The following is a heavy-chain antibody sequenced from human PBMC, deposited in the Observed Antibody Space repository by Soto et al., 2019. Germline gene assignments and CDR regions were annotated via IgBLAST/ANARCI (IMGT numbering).Heavy chain of an antibody. J-gene: IGHJ3*02. V-gene: IGHV3-23*01. CDR1: RFPLSSYA. CDR2: ISGSGGST. Sequence: GGSLGLCCAASRFPLSSYALTSVRQAPGKGLEWVSAISGSGGSTYYADPVKGRFTISRDNSKNTMYLQMNSLRAEDTAVYYCAKDSKPDAFDIWGQGTMVTVSS. CDR3: AKDSKPDAFDI.